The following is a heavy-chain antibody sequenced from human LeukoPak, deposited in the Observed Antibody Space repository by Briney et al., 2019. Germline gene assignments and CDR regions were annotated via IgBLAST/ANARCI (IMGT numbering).Heavy chain of an antibody. Sequence: GGSLRLSCAASGFTFSSYGMSWVRQAPGKGLEWVSSISGSGGNTYYADSVKGRFTISRDNSKNTLYLQMNSLRAEDTAVYYCARDKKGGLRYFDWSRNYYYYGMDVWGQGTTVTVSS. CDR3: ARDKKGGLRYFDWSRNYYYYGMDV. CDR2: ISGSGGNT. V-gene: IGHV3-23*01. CDR1: GFTFSSYG. D-gene: IGHD3-9*01. J-gene: IGHJ6*02.